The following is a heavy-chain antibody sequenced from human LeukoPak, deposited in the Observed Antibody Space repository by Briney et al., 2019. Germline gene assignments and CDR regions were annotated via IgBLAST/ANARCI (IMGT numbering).Heavy chain of an antibody. V-gene: IGHV4-4*07. Sequence: SETLSLTCTVSGGSISSSYWTWIRQPAGKGLEWIGRVYSSGSTNYNPSLKSRLTMSVDTSRNQFSLKLNSVTAADTAVYYCARECFSSICPYNNMDVWGQGTTVTVSS. D-gene: IGHD2-2*01. CDR3: ARECFSSICPYNNMDV. J-gene: IGHJ6*02. CDR1: GGSISSSY. CDR2: VYSSGST.